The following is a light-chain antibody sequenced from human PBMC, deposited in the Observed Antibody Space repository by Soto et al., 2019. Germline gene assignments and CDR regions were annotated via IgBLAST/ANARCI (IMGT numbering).Light chain of an antibody. Sequence: EIVMTQSPVTLSVSPGERATLSCRASQGVNSNVAWYQQKPGQAPRLLIYGADTRATGVPARFSGSGSGTEFTLTISSLQSEDFATYSCQQSYNSPQTFGQGTKVEIK. CDR2: GAD. V-gene: IGKV3-15*01. CDR3: QQSYNSPQT. J-gene: IGKJ1*01. CDR1: QGVNSN.